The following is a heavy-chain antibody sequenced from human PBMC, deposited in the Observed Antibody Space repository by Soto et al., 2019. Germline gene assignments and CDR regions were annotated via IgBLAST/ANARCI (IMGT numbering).Heavy chain of an antibody. CDR1: GGSISSSNW. V-gene: IGHV4-4*02. CDR2: IYHSGST. Sequence: QVQLQESGPGLVKPSGTLSLTCAVSGGSISSSNWWSWARQPLGKGWEWIGEIYHSGSTNYNPSLKSRVTVSVDRSKNKFSRKLSSVTVADMAVYYCARDQMGERSLDYWGQGSLVTVFS. CDR3: ARDQMGERSLDY. J-gene: IGHJ4*02. D-gene: IGHD3-16*01.